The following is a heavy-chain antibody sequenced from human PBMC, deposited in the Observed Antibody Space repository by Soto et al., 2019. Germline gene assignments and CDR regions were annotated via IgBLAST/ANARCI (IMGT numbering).Heavy chain of an antibody. CDR1: GGSISSSSYY. D-gene: IGHD2-2*01. J-gene: IGHJ6*03. CDR3: ARLRIEYQLLSDYYYYYMDV. V-gene: IGHV4-39*01. CDR2: IYYSGST. Sequence: ETLSLTCTVSGGSISSSSYYWGWIRQPPGKGLERIGSIYYSGSTYYNPSLKSRVTISVDTSKNQFSLKLSSVTAADTAVYYCARLRIEYQLLSDYYYYYMDVWGKGTTVTVSS.